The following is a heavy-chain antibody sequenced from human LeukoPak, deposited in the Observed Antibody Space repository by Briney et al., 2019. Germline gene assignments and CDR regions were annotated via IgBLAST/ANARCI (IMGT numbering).Heavy chain of an antibody. CDR1: GFTFDDYG. CDR2: INWNGGST. V-gene: IGHV3-20*04. Sequence: GGSLRLSCAASGFTFDDYGMSWVRQAPGKGLEWVSGINWNGGSTVYADSVKGRFTISRDNAKNPLYMQMNSLRAEDTALYYCARDQIPKLWFGDPRGGGAFDIWGQGTMVTVSS. D-gene: IGHD3-10*01. J-gene: IGHJ3*02. CDR3: ARDQIPKLWFGDPRGGGAFDI.